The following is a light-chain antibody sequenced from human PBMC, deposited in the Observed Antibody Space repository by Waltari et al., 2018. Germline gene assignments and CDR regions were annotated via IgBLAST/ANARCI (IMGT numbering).Light chain of an antibody. CDR1: QSITSQ. CDR3: QQSYITPYT. CDR2: TAS. J-gene: IGKJ2*01. Sequence: EIQMTQAPSSLSASVGDRVPLTCRASQSITSQLNWFQQQPGSAPKLLIHTASTLESGVPSRFSGSGSGTHFSLTISSLQPEDFATYFCQQSYITPYTFGQGTKLEI. V-gene: IGKV1-39*01.